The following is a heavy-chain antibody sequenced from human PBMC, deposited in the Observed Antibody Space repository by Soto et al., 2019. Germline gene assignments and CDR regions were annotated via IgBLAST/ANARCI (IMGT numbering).Heavy chain of an antibody. D-gene: IGHD6-13*01. J-gene: IGHJ6*02. CDR3: AREEGIVAAGTSVGWVHYSSYCMDV. CDR1: GFTFSSYA. CDR2: ISYDGSNK. V-gene: IGHV3-30-3*01. Sequence: LRLSCAASGFTFSSYAMHWGRQAPGKGLEWVAVISYDGSNKYYADSVKGRFTISRDNSKNTLYLQMNSLRAEDTAVYYCAREEGIVAAGTSVGWVHYSSYCMDVWGQGTTVTVSS.